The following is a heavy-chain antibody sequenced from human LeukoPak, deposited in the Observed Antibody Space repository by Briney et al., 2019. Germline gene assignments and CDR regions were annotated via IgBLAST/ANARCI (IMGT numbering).Heavy chain of an antibody. V-gene: IGHV4-39*01. J-gene: IGHJ4*02. CDR1: GGSISSSSYY. D-gene: IGHD3-22*01. CDR3: ARHTRITMIVVAGTFDY. CDR2: IYYSGST. Sequence: SETLSLTCTVSGGSISSSSYYWGWIRQPPGKGLEWFGSIYYSGSTYYNPSLKSRVTISVDTSKNQFSLKLSSVTAADTAVYYCARHTRITMIVVAGTFDYWGQGTLVTVSS.